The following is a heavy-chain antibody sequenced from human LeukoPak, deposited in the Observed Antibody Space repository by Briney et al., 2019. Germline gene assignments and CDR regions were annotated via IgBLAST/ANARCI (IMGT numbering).Heavy chain of an antibody. D-gene: IGHD1-26*01. V-gene: IGHV3-53*05. CDR2: IYAGGTT. CDR1: GFTVSSSY. CDR3: ATNGYSGTYNRYFDS. J-gene: IGHJ4*02. Sequence: PGGSLRLSCAASGFTVSSSYMSWVRQAPGKGLEWVSVIYAGGTTYYPDSMKGRFTISRDNSKNTLYLQMDSLRSEDTAVYYCATNGYSGTYNRYFDSWGQGTLVTVSS.